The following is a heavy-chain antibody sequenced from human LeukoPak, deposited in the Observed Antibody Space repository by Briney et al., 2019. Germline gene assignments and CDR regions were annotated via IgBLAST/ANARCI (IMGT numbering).Heavy chain of an antibody. Sequence: SETLSLTCTVSGGSISSYYWSWIRQPAGKGLEWIGRIYTSGSTNYNPSLKSRVTMSVDTSKNQFSLKLSSVTAADTAVYYCARENAGQQLLVLVSTDFWFDPWGQGTLSPSPQ. J-gene: IGHJ5*02. CDR2: IYTSGST. V-gene: IGHV4-4*07. D-gene: IGHD6-13*01. CDR1: GGSISSYY. CDR3: ARENAGQQLLVLVSTDFWFDP.